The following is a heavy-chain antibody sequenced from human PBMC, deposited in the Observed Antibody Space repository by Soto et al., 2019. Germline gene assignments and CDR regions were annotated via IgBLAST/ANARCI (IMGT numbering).Heavy chain of an antibody. CDR1: GFTFSSYT. D-gene: IGHD2-21*02. Sequence: GGSLRLSCAATGFTFSSYTLNWVRRAPGKGLEWVATSSDRRTGNTHYSDSVRGRFTLSRDYSRNILFLQMDSLRADDTALYYCTTWLTAHFDYWGRGTQVNVS. V-gene: IGHV3-23*01. CDR3: TTWLTAHFDY. CDR2: SSDRRTGNT. J-gene: IGHJ4*02.